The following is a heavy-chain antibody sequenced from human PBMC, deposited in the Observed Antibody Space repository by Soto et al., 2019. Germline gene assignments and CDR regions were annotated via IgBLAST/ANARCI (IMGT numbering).Heavy chain of an antibody. CDR2: IYWDDDT. Sequence: QITLNESGPTVVKPTETLTLTCTFSGFSLTTSGVGVGWVRQSPGKAPEWLAFIYWDDDTRYSTSLKSRLTSTKDTSKNQVVLTMANVDPADTATYYCAHRVLRAVFGLVTTTAIYFDFWGQGTPVVVSS. CDR1: GFSLTTSGVG. V-gene: IGHV2-5*02. J-gene: IGHJ4*02. CDR3: AHRVLRAVFGLVTTTAIYFDF. D-gene: IGHD3-3*01.